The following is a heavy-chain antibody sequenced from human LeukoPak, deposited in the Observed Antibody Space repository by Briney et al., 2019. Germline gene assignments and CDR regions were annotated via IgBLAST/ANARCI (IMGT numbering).Heavy chain of an antibody. CDR1: GYTFTSYY. D-gene: IGHD3-3*01. CDR3: ATSVSDFWSGYYTLGG. Sequence: ASVKVSCKASGYTFTSYYMHWVRQAPGQGLEWMGIINPSGGSTSYAQKFQGRVTMTEDTSTDTAYMELSSLRSEDTAVYYCATSVSDFWSGYYTLGGWGQGTLVTVSS. J-gene: IGHJ4*02. V-gene: IGHV1-46*01. CDR2: INPSGGST.